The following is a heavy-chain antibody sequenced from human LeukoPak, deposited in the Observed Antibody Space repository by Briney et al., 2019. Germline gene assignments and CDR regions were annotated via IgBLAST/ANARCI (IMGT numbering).Heavy chain of an antibody. CDR3: ARDLEAYSTFFDY. CDR1: GFTFSSYA. J-gene: IGHJ4*02. V-gene: IGHV3-30-3*01. D-gene: IGHD4-11*01. CDR2: ISYDGSNK. Sequence: PGGSLRLSCAASGFTFSSYAMHWVRQAPGKGLEWVAVISYDGSNKYYADSVKGRFTISRDNSKNTLYLQMNRLRAEDTAVYYCARDLEAYSTFFDYWGQGTLVTVSS.